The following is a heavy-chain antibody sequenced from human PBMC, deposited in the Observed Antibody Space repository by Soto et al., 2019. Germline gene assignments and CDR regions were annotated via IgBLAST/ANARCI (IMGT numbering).Heavy chain of an antibody. CDR1: GFTFGSNW. Sequence: EVQLVESGGGLVQPGGSLRLSCAASGFTFGSNWMSWVRQTPGKGLEWVANIKRDGSEKYYVDSVKGRFTISRDNAKNTLYLQMTGLRADDTAVYYCASLEWESTGYADYWGQGTLVTVSS. V-gene: IGHV3-7*03. D-gene: IGHD3-3*01. J-gene: IGHJ4*02. CDR3: ASLEWESTGYADY. CDR2: IKRDGSEK.